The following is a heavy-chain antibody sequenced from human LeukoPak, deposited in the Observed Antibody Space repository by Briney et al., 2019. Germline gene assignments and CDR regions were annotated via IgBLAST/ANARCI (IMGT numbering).Heavy chain of an antibody. CDR1: GGSISSSSYY. V-gene: IGHV4-39*01. CDR3: ARLAAAGSYFDY. Sequence: SETLSLTCTVSGGSISSSSYYWGWIRQPPGKGLEWIGSIDYSGSTYYNPSLKSRVTISVDTSKNQFSLKLSSVTAADTAVYYCARLAAAGSYFDYWGQGTLVTVSS. J-gene: IGHJ4*02. CDR2: IDYSGST. D-gene: IGHD6-13*01.